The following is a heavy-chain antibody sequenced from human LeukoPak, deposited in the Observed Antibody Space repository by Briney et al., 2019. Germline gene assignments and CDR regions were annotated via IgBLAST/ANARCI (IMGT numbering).Heavy chain of an antibody. CDR2: IIHTGRT. CDR1: GGPFSGHY. CDR3: ARGTLVMVYATFDC. J-gene: IGHJ4*02. Sequence: PSETLSLTCGVYGGPFSGHYWTWIRQPPGRGLEWIGEIIHTGRTNYNPSLESRVTMSVDTSKNQFSLNLNSVTAADTAVYYCARGTLVMVYATFDCWGQGTLVTVSS. D-gene: IGHD2-8*01. V-gene: IGHV4-34*12.